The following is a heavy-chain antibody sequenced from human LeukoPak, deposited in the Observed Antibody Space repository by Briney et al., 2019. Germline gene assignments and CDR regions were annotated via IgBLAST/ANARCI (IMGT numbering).Heavy chain of an antibody. V-gene: IGHV1-69*05. CDR2: IIAIFGTA. CDR1: GGTFISYG. Sequence: SVKVSCKASGGTFISYGISWVRQARGQGGEWRGGIIAIFGTANYAQKFQGRDTITTDESSSTAYMELSSLRSEDTAVYYCARHPYCSGGSCLDYYYYYMDVWGKGTTVTVSS. CDR3: ARHPYCSGGSCLDYYYYYMDV. D-gene: IGHD2-15*01. J-gene: IGHJ6*03.